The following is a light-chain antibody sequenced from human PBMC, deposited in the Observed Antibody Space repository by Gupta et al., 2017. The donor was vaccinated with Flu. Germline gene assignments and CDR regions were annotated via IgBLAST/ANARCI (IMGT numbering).Light chain of an antibody. CDR2: EVF. Sequence: HSALTQPPFPSGSPGQSVTISCTGTSSDVGGYNYVSWYQQHPGKAPKLIIYEVFKRPSGVPDRFSGSKSDNTASLTVSGLQAEDEADYYCRSDGGRNNVLFGGGTKLTVL. J-gene: IGLJ2*01. CDR3: RSDGGRNNVL. CDR1: SSDVGGYNY. V-gene: IGLV2-8*01.